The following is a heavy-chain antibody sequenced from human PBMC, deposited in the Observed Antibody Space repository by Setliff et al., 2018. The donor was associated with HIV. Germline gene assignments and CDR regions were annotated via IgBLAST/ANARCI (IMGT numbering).Heavy chain of an antibody. Sequence: GSLRLSCAASGFTFSDYSMSWVRQAPGKGLEWVSVIYGGGTTHYADSVKGRFTISRDNSKNTVYLQMNSLRVEDTAVYYCARELYREWDYWGQGTLVTVSS. CDR1: GFTFSDYS. V-gene: IGHV3-66*02. CDR2: IYGGGTT. J-gene: IGHJ4*02. CDR3: ARELYREWDY. D-gene: IGHD3-10*01.